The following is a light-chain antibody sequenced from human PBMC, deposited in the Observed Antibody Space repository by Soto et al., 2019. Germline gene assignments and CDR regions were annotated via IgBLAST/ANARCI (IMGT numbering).Light chain of an antibody. Sequence: QPVPTQSPSASASLGASAKLTCTLSSGHSSYAIAWHQQQPEKGPRYLMKLNSDGSHSKGDGIPDRFSGSSSGAERYLAISSLQSEDEADYYCQTWGTGIQVFGGGTKLTVL. CDR1: SGHSSYA. V-gene: IGLV4-69*01. CDR3: QTWGTGIQV. CDR2: LNSDGSH. J-gene: IGLJ2*01.